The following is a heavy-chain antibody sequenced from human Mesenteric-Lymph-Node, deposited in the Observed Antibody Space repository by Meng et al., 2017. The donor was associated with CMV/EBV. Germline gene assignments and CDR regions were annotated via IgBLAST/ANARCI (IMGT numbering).Heavy chain of an antibody. D-gene: IGHD1-26*01. Sequence: GGSLRLSCAASGFTFEDYGLNWVRQVPGKGLEWVSGINWNGGSTGYADSVKGRFTISRDNAKNSLYLQMNSLRAEDTALYYCARVEVGATGYYYYGMDVWGQGTTVTVSS. CDR1: GFTFEDYG. V-gene: IGHV3-20*04. CDR2: INWNGGST. J-gene: IGHJ6*02. CDR3: ARVEVGATGYYYYGMDV.